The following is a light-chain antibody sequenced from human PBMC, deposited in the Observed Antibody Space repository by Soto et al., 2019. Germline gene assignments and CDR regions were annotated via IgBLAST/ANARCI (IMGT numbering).Light chain of an antibody. J-gene: IGKJ5*01. CDR1: QSVRSK. Sequence: EVVITQSPDTLSVSPVETVTLSCRASQSVRSKLAWYQQKPGQAPRLFIYGASTRATGIPARFSGSGSGTEFTLTISSLQSEDFAIYYCQQYNNWPPITFGQGTRLEIK. CDR2: GAS. CDR3: QQYNNWPPIT. V-gene: IGKV3-15*01.